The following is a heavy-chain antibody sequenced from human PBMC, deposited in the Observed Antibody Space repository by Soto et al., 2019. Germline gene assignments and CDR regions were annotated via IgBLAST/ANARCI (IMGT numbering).Heavy chain of an antibody. D-gene: IGHD2-2*01. V-gene: IGHV1-8*02. CDR1: GYTFTSYG. CDR3: ARGREYQLLFFLP. Sequence: GASVKVSCKASGYTFTSYGISWVRQAPGQGLEWMGWMNPNSGNTSYAQKFQGRVTMTRNTSISTAYMELSSLRSEDTAVYYCARGREYQLLFFLPWGQGTLVTVSS. CDR2: MNPNSGNT. J-gene: IGHJ5*02.